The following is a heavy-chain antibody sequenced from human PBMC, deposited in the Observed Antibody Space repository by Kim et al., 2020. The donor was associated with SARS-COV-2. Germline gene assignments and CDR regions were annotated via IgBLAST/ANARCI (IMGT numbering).Heavy chain of an antibody. CDR2: IWYDGSNK. CDR3: ARDTVVVTAGDAFDI. CDR1: GFTFSSYG. D-gene: IGHD2-21*02. V-gene: IGHV3-33*01. Sequence: GGSLRLSCAASGFTFSSYGMHWVRQAPGKGLEWVAVIWYDGSNKYYADSVKGRFTISRDNSKNTLYLQMNSLRAEDTAVYYCARDTVVVTAGDAFDIWGQGTMVTVSS. J-gene: IGHJ3*02.